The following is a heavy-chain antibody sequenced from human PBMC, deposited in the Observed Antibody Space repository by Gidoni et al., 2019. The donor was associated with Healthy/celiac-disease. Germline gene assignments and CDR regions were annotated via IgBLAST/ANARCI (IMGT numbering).Heavy chain of an antibody. Sequence: STYYNPSLKSRVTISVDTSKNQFSLKLSSVTAADTAVYYCAKLIVGGLIDYWGQGTLVTVSS. D-gene: IGHD1-26*01. CDR2: ST. V-gene: IGHV4-39*01. J-gene: IGHJ4*02. CDR3: AKLIVGGLIDY.